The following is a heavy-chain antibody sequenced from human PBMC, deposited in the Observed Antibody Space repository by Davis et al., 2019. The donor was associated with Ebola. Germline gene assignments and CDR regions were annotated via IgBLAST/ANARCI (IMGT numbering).Heavy chain of an antibody. Sequence: ASVKVSCKASGGTFSSYAISWVRQAPGQGLEWMGWISAYNGNTNYAQKLQGRVTMTTDTSTSTAYMELRSLRSDDTAVYYCARQDRRIRNYYYGMDVWGQGTTVTVSS. CDR2: ISAYNGNT. D-gene: IGHD2-15*01. J-gene: IGHJ6*02. CDR3: ARQDRRIRNYYYGMDV. V-gene: IGHV1-18*01. CDR1: GGTFSSYA.